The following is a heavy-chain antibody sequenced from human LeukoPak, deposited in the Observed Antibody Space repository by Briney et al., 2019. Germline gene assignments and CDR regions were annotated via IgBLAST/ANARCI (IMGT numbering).Heavy chain of an antibody. Sequence: GGSLRLSCSVSGLTFGEYGMTWFRQAPGKGLEWVGFIRSKAFGGTTEYAASVKGRFIISRDDSKSIAYLQMNSLKTEDTAMYYCTSGDYYFDYWGQGTLVTVSS. CDR1: GLTFGEYG. V-gene: IGHV3-49*03. CDR2: IRSKAFGGTT. J-gene: IGHJ4*02. D-gene: IGHD4-17*01. CDR3: TSGDYYFDY.